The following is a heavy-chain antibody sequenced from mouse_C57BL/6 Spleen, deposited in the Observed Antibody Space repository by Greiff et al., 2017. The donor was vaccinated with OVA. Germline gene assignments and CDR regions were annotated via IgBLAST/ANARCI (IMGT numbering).Heavy chain of an antibody. CDR1: GFTFSSYA. Sequence: EVQGVESGGGLVKPGGSLKLSCAASGFTFSSYAMSWVRQTPEKRLEWVATISDGGSYTYYPDNVKGRFTISRDNAKNNLYLQMSHLKSEDTAMYYCAREDGKGTFDYWGQGTTLTVSS. J-gene: IGHJ2*01. CDR2: ISDGGSYT. CDR3: AREDGKGTFDY. V-gene: IGHV5-4*01. D-gene: IGHD2-1*01.